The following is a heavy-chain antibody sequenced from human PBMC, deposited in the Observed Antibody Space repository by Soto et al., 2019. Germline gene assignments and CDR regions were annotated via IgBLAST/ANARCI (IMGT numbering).Heavy chain of an antibody. Sequence: KASETLSLTCTVSGGSISSYYWSWIRQPPGKGLEWIGYIYYSGSTNYNPSLKSRVTISVDTSKNQFSLKLSSVTAADTAVYYCARFDYYDSSGYYSAFDYWGQGTLVTVSS. CDR3: ARFDYYDSSGYYSAFDY. D-gene: IGHD3-22*01. CDR1: GGSISSYY. J-gene: IGHJ4*02. V-gene: IGHV4-59*01. CDR2: IYYSGST.